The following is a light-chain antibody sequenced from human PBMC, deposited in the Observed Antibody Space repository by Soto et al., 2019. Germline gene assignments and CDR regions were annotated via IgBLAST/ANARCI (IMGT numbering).Light chain of an antibody. V-gene: IGLV2-14*01. CDR1: TRDIAGYNY. Sequence: LTXPASVSGSLGQSITISCTVTTRDIAGYNYISWYQQLPGKAPKLMIYQVTIRPSGISNRFSVSKSGNTASLTISGLQAEDEADYYCTSFSSSTSLSVFGTGTKVTVL. CDR2: QVT. CDR3: TSFSSSTSLSV. J-gene: IGLJ1*01.